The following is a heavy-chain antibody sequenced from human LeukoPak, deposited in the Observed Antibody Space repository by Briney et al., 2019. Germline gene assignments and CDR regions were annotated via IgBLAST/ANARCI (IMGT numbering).Heavy chain of an antibody. CDR1: GGTFSSYA. V-gene: IGHV1-69*13. CDR3: ARVKVIGPDFWSGYYAKPDAFDI. D-gene: IGHD3-3*01. Sequence: ASVKVSCKASGGTFSSYAISWVRQAPGQGLEWMGGIIPIFGTANYAQKFQGRVTITADESTSTAYMELSSLRSEDTAVYYCARVKVIGPDFWSGYYAKPDAFDIWGQGTMVTVSS. J-gene: IGHJ3*02. CDR2: IIPIFGTA.